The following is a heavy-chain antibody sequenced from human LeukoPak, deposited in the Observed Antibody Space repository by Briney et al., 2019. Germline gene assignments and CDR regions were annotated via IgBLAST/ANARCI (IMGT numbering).Heavy chain of an antibody. CDR1: GGSVSNATYY. CDR3: ARGPYSYDSSGAFDI. Sequence: PSETLSLTCTVSGGSVSNATYYWNWIRQPPGKGLERIGYIYNSGSTNYNPSLKSRVTISVDTSKNQFSLKLSSVTAADTAVYFCARGPYSYDSSGAFDIWGQGTMVTVSS. D-gene: IGHD3-22*01. CDR2: IYNSGST. J-gene: IGHJ3*02. V-gene: IGHV4-61*01.